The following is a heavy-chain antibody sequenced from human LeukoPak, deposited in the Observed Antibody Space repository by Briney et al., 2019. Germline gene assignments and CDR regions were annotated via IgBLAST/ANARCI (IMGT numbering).Heavy chain of an antibody. Sequence: GGSLRLSCAASGFTSSSYALNWVRQAPGKGLEWVGRIKTITAGGTTDYAAPVKGRFSISRDDSKQTLSLQMNSQKTEDTAFYYCTFKGYDYWGQGILVTVSS. J-gene: IGHJ4*02. D-gene: IGHD3-22*01. CDR2: IKTITAGGTT. V-gene: IGHV3-15*07. CDR1: GFTSSSYA. CDR3: TFKGYDY.